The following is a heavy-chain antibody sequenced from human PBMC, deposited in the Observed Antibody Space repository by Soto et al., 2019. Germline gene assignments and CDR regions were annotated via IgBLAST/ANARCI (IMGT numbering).Heavy chain of an antibody. CDR3: ARVHGAVAGLWFEP. Sequence: ASVKVSCKASGYTLTNYGISWARQAPGQGLEWMGWISAHNVKTNYAQNVQGRVTMTTDTSTSTAYMELRSLRSDDTAVYYCARVHGAVAGLWFEPWGQGTLVTVSS. CDR2: ISAHNVKT. J-gene: IGHJ5*02. V-gene: IGHV1-18*01. D-gene: IGHD6-19*01. CDR1: GYTLTNYG.